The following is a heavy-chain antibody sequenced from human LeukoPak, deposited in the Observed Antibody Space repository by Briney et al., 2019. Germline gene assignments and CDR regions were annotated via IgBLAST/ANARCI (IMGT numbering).Heavy chain of an antibody. CDR3: ARGAFDSSGYFYFDY. Sequence: ASVTVSCKASGGTFSSYAISWVRQAPGQGLEWMGGIIPIFGTANYAQKFQGRVTITADESTSTAYMELSSLRSEDTAVYYCARGAFDSSGYFYFDYWGQGTLVTVSS. CDR2: IIPIFGTA. J-gene: IGHJ4*02. D-gene: IGHD3-22*01. V-gene: IGHV1-69*13. CDR1: GGTFSSYA.